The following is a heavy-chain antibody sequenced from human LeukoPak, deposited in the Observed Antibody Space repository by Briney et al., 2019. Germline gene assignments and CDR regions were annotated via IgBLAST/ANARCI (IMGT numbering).Heavy chain of an antibody. J-gene: IGHJ4*02. V-gene: IGHV4-59*12. CDR3: ARDLRVSTSWYLDS. CDR1: GGSISNYY. Sequence: PSETLSLTCIVSGGSISNYYWSWIRQPPGKGLEWIGYIYYSGTTKYNPSLKSRVTISVDTSKKQFTLKLSSVTAADTAVYYCARDLRVSTSWYLDSWGQGTLVTVSS. D-gene: IGHD2-2*01. CDR2: IYYSGTT.